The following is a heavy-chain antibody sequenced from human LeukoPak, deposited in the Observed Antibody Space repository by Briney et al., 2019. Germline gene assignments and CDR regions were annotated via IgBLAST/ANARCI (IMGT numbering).Heavy chain of an antibody. CDR3: AREGARGHNWNYGVFDP. D-gene: IGHD1-1*01. CDR1: GGSISSGSYY. J-gene: IGHJ5*02. Sequence: SQTLSLTCTVSGGSISSGSYYWSWIRQPAGKGLEWIGRIYTSGSTNYNPSLKSRVTISVDTSKNQFSLKLSSVTAADTAVYYCAREGARGHNWNYGVFDPWGQGTLVTVSS. V-gene: IGHV4-61*02. CDR2: IYTSGST.